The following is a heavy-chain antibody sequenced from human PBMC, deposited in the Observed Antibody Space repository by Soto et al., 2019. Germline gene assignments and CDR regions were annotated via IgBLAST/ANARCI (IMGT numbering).Heavy chain of an antibody. J-gene: IGHJ4*02. Sequence: EVQLVESGGGLVQPGTSLRLTCAASGFTFDDYAMHWVRQVPGKGLEWVSGISWNSGSVDYADSVKGRFTISRDNAKRTLYLQLNSLTPGDTGFYYCAKDFDFWSGVDYWGQGNLVTVSS. CDR2: ISWNSGSV. V-gene: IGHV3-9*01. D-gene: IGHD3-3*01. CDR3: AKDFDFWSGVDY. CDR1: GFTFDDYA.